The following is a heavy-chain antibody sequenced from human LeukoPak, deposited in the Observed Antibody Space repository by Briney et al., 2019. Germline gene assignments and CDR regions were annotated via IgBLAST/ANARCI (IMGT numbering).Heavy chain of an antibody. Sequence: SETLSLTCAVYGGSFSGYYWSWIRQPPGKGLEWIGEINHSGSTNYNPSLKSRVTISVDTSKNQFALKLSSVTAADTAVYYCARGPIAAAELDYWGQGTLVTVSS. CDR2: INHSGST. V-gene: IGHV4-34*01. J-gene: IGHJ4*02. CDR3: ARGPIAAAELDY. CDR1: GGSFSGYY. D-gene: IGHD6-13*01.